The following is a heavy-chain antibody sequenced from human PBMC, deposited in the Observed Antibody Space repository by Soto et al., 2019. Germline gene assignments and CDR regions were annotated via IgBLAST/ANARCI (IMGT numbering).Heavy chain of an antibody. CDR2: IKSKASNYAT. V-gene: IGHV3-73*01. D-gene: IGHD3-3*01. Sequence: VGSLRLSCAASGFSFSGSGMHWVRQASGKGLEWVGLIKSKASNYATAYAASVKGRFTISRDDSKNTAYLQMDSLKTEDTAVYYCTSRFKTSPGGYWGRGSLVTVSS. CDR1: GFSFSGSG. CDR3: TSRFKTSPGGY. J-gene: IGHJ4*02.